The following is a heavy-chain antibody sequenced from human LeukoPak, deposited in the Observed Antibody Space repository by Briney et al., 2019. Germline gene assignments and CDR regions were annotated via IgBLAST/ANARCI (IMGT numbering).Heavy chain of an antibody. V-gene: IGHV4-59*01. D-gene: IGHD5-18*01. CDR3: ARERETAFDY. CDR2: IYYSGST. J-gene: IGHJ4*02. Sequence: SETLSLTCTVSGGSISSYYWSWIRQPPGKGLEWIGYIYYSGSTNYNPSLKSRVTISVDTSKNQFSLKLSSVAAADTAVYYCARERETAFDYWGQGTLVTVSS. CDR1: GGSISSYY.